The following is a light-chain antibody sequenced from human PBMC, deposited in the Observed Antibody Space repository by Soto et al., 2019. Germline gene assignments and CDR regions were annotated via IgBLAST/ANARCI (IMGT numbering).Light chain of an antibody. Sequence: EIVLTQSPGTLSLSPGERATLSCRASQSVSSSYLAWYQQKPGQAPRLLIYGASSRATVIPDRFSGSGSGTDFTLTSSRLEPEDFAVYYCQQYGSSPPMYTFGQGTKLEIK. V-gene: IGKV3-20*01. CDR2: GAS. CDR1: QSVSSSY. J-gene: IGKJ2*01. CDR3: QQYGSSPPMYT.